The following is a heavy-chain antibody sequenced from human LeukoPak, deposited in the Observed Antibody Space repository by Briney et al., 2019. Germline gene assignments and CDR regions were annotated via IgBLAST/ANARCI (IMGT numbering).Heavy chain of an antibody. Sequence: ASVKVSCKASGYTFIAYYIHWVRQAPGQGLEWMGRINPNSGGTNYAQKFQGRVTMTRDTSISTAYMELSRLRSDDTAVYYCALVHDLVGATLGYFDYWGQGTLVTVSS. CDR2: INPNSGGT. D-gene: IGHD1-26*01. CDR3: ALVHDLVGATLGYFDY. CDR1: GYTFIAYY. V-gene: IGHV1-2*06. J-gene: IGHJ4*02.